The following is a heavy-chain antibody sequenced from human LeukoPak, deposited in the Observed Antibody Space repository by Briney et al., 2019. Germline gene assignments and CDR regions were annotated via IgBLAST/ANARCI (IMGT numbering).Heavy chain of an antibody. V-gene: IGHV1-2*02. CDR3: ASTSPQDCSSTSCYSLDP. CDR2: INPNSGGT. CDR1: GGTFSSYA. J-gene: IGHJ5*02. Sequence: ASVKVSCKASGGTFSSYAISWVRQAPGQGLEWMGWINPNSGGTNYAQKFQGRVTMTRDTSISTAYMELSRLRSDDTAVYYCASTSPQDCSSTSCYSLDPWGQGTLVTVSS. D-gene: IGHD2-2*01.